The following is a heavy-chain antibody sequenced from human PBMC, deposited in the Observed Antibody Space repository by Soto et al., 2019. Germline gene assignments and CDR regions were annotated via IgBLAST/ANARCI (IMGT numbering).Heavy chain of an antibody. Sequence: XSVKVSFNASGYSFFNYGIGLVRHSPGQGLEWMGWITVNSGNTNYPQKFQGRVTMTTDTFTNTAYMELRSLTSDDTAVYYCGRGLGGGWYYFDYWGPGTLVTVSS. CDR3: GRGLGGGWYYFDY. V-gene: IGHV1-18*04. J-gene: IGHJ4*02. D-gene: IGHD6-19*01. CDR2: ITVNSGNT. CDR1: GYSFFNYG.